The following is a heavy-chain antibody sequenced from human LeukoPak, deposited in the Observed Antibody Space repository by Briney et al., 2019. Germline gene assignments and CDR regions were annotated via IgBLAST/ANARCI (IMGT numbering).Heavy chain of an antibody. CDR2: ISYDGSNK. CDR1: GFTFSNYA. J-gene: IGHJ4*02. V-gene: IGHV3-30-3*01. CDR3: ARDRTGSSSYLPGAGGAEFDY. Sequence: GGSLRLSCAASGFTFSNYAIHWVRQAPGKGLEWVAVISYDGSNKYYADSVEGRFTISRDNSRNTLHLQMNSLKAEDTAVYYCARDRTGSSSYLPGAGGAEFDYWGQGTLVTVPS. D-gene: IGHD3-22*01.